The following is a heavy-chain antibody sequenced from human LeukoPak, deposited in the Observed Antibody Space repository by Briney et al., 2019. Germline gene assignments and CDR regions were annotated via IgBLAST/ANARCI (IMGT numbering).Heavy chain of an antibody. CDR1: GFTFSSYA. D-gene: IGHD2-21*01. CDR2: ISGSGGST. Sequence: GGSLRLSCAASGFTFSSYAMSWVRQAPGKGLEWVSAISGSGGSTYYADSVKGRFTISRDNSKNTLSLQMNSLRAEDTAVYFCAKEAPNIVVVIAPFDYWGQGTLVTVS. V-gene: IGHV3-23*01. CDR3: AKEAPNIVVVIAPFDY. J-gene: IGHJ4*02.